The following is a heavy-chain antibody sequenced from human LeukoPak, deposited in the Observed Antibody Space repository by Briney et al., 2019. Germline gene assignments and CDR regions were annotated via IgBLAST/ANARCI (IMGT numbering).Heavy chain of an antibody. V-gene: IGHV3-21*06. D-gene: IGHD1-26*01. CDR3: ARDPYSGNYGAYYYYYMDV. CDR2: ITSSSSYI. Sequence: GGSLRLSCAASGFTFSNYNMNWVRQAPGKGLEWVSSITSSSSYIYYADSVKGRFTISRDNAKNSLYLQMDSLRVEDTAEYYCARDPYSGNYGAYYYYYMDVWGKGTTVTVSS. CDR1: GFTFSNYN. J-gene: IGHJ6*03.